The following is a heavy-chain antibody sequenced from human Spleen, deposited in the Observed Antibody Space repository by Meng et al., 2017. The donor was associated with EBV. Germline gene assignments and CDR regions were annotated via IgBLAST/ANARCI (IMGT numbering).Heavy chain of an antibody. CDR3: ANWWEKDSYWGQCYY. D-gene: IGHD2-8*02. CDR2: INHSGST. CDR1: GGTFSGNY. Sequence: PQWGGAGVLVQPEPLSLACAVYGGTFSGNYWSWIRQPPGKGLVWIGEINHSGSTNNYPSLKRRVTISLDTSKAQFSLNLTSVTAADTAVYYCANWWEKDSYWGQCYYWGQGTLVTVSS. V-gene: IGHV4-34*08. J-gene: IGHJ4*02.